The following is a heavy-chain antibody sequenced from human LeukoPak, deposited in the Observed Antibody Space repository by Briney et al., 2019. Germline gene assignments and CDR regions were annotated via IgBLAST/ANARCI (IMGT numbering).Heavy chain of an antibody. CDR1: GFTFSSYG. CDR2: IRYDGTDK. J-gene: IGHJ4*02. Sequence: GGSLRLSCVASGFTFSSYGLHWVRQAPGKGLEWVTFIRYDGTDKYYADSVKGRFTISRDNAKNSLYLQMNSLRAEDTAVYYCARDTADYYDSSGYQRFDYWGQGTLVTVSS. V-gene: IGHV3-30*02. D-gene: IGHD3-22*01. CDR3: ARDTADYYDSSGYQRFDY.